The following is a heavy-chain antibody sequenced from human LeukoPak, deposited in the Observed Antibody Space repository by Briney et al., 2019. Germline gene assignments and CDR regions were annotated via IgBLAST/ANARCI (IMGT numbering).Heavy chain of an antibody. CDR1: GFSFSSYT. J-gene: IGHJ4*02. CDR3: AKDMQSSI. Sequence: PGGSLRLSCAASGFSFSSYTMNWVRQAPGKGLEWVSSISGSGGRTYYTDSVKGRFSISRDNSKGTLYLQMNSLRADDTAVYHCAKDMQSSIWGQGTLVTVSS. CDR2: ISGSGGRT. D-gene: IGHD6-13*01. V-gene: IGHV3-23*01.